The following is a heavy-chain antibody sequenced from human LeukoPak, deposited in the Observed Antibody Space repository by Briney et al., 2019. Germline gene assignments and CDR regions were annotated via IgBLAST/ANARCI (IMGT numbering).Heavy chain of an antibody. J-gene: IGHJ4*02. D-gene: IGHD3-22*01. CDR2: ISTSGRYT. CDR3: ARVASITMICDF. V-gene: IGHV3-11*06. Sequence: PGGSLRLSCAASGFTFSDYYMSWIRQAPGKGLEWVSYISTSGRYTNYTDSVKGRFTISRENAKNSLFLQMNSLRAEDTAVYYCARVASITMICDFWGQGTLVTVSS. CDR1: GFTFSDYY.